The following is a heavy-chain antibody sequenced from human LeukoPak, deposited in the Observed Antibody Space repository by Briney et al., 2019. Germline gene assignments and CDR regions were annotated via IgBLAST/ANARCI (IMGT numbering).Heavy chain of an antibody. CDR2: IRPGADKT. J-gene: IGHJ4*02. Sequence: GGSLRLSCAASGFPFSSYAMTWVRLSPGKGLEWVSSIRPGADKTYYADSVRGRFTLSRDNSKNMVYLQMNGLRAGDTALYYWAQDWSNDDRGFDFGGQGTRVTVS. V-gene: IGHV3-23*01. CDR3: AQDWSNDDRGFDF. D-gene: IGHD2-8*01. CDR1: GFPFSSYA.